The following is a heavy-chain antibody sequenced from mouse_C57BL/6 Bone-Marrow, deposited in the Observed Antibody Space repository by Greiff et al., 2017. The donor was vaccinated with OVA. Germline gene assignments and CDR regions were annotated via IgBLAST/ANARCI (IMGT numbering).Heavy chain of an antibody. Sequence: VQLQQSGTVLARPGASVKMSCKTSGYTFTSYWMHWVKQRPGQGLEWIGAIYPGNSDTSYNQKFKGKANLTAVTSASTAYMELSSLTNEDSAVDYCTRIYYGYSWFAYWGQGTLVTVSA. CDR1: GYTFTSYW. CDR3: TRIYYGYSWFAY. D-gene: IGHD2-2*01. V-gene: IGHV1-5*01. CDR2: IYPGNSDT. J-gene: IGHJ3*01.